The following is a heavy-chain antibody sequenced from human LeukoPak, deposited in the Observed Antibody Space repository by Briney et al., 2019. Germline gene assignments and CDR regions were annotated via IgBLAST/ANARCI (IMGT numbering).Heavy chain of an antibody. J-gene: IGHJ4*02. CDR1: GFTFTSYD. D-gene: IGHD3-16*01. V-gene: IGHV1-8*01. Sequence: ASVKVSCKASGFTFTSYDINWVRQASGQGLEWMGWMNPNNGNTGYAQKFQGRVTMTRDTSISTAYMELRGLRSEDTAVYYCARVSWGAFDYWGQGTLVTVSS. CDR3: ARVSWGAFDY. CDR2: MNPNNGNT.